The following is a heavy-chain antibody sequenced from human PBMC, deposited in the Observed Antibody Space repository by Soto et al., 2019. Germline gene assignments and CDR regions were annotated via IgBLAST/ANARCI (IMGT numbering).Heavy chain of an antibody. CDR1: GGSISSGGYY. CDR3: AVRRIAAAGLTYYYYGMDV. CDR2: IYYSGST. D-gene: IGHD6-13*01. V-gene: IGHV4-31*03. Sequence: SETLSLTCTVSGGSISSGGYYWSWIRQHPGKGLEWIGYIYYSGSTYYNPSLKSRVTISVDTSKNQFSLKLSSVTAADTAVYYCAVRRIAAAGLTYYYYGMDVWGQGTTVTSP. J-gene: IGHJ6*02.